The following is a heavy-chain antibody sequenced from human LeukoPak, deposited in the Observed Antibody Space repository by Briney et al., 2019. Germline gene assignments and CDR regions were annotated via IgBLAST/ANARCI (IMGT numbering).Heavy chain of an antibody. CDR1: GGSISNYY. J-gene: IGHJ3*02. CDR2: IYYSGNT. V-gene: IGHV4-59*12. Sequence: SETLSLTCTVSGGSISNYYWSWLRQSPGKGLEWIGYIYYSGNTYYNPSLKSRVTISVDTSKNQFSLNLTSVTAADTAVYYCARDLVTVTKGFDIWGQGTMVSVSS. CDR3: ARDLVTVTKGFDI. D-gene: IGHD4-17*01.